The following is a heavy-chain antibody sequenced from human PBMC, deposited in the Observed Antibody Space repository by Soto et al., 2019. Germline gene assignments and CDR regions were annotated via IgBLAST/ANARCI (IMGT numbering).Heavy chain of an antibody. D-gene: IGHD3-10*01. J-gene: IGHJ4*02. CDR1: GFTFSSYA. Sequence: PGGSLRLSCAASGFTFSSYAMSWVRQAPGKGLEWVSAISGSGGSTYYADSVKGRFTISRDNSKNTLYLQMNSLRAEDTAVYYCTRAPSYYGSGSYHWGQGTLVTVSS. CDR2: ISGSGGST. CDR3: TRAPSYYGSGSYH. V-gene: IGHV3-23*01.